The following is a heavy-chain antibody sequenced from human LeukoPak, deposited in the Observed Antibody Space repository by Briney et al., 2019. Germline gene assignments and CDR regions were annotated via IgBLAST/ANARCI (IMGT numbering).Heavy chain of an antibody. CDR3: ARSLNFDWLLYEPDAFDI. Sequence: PGGSLRLSCAASGFTFSDHYMDWVRQAPGKGLEWVGRTRNKANSYTTEYAASVKGRFTISRDDSKNSLYLQMNSLKTEDTAVYYCARSLNFDWLLYEPDAFDIWGQGTMVTVSS. J-gene: IGHJ3*02. V-gene: IGHV3-72*01. D-gene: IGHD3-9*01. CDR1: GFTFSDHY. CDR2: TRNKANSYTT.